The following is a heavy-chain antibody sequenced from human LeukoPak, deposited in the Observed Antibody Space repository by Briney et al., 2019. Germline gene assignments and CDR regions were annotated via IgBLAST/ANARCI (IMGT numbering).Heavy chain of an antibody. CDR3: AIFDFLFGEIDNWFDP. J-gene: IGHJ5*02. V-gene: IGHV5-51*01. CDR2: IYPGDSDT. CDR1: GYNFTIYW. Sequence: GESLKISCKGSGYNFTIYWIGWVRQMPEKGLEWMGIIYPGDSDTRYSPSFQGQVTISADKSISTAHLQWSSLKASDTAMYYCAIFDFLFGEIDNWFDPWGQGTQVTVSS. D-gene: IGHD3-16*01.